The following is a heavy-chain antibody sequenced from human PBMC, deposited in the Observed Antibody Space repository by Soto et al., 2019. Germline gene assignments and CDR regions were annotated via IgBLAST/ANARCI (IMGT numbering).Heavy chain of an antibody. Sequence: QVQLVESGGGVVQPGRSLRLSCAASGFTFSSYGMHWVRQAPGEGLEWVAVISYDGSNKYYADSVKGRFTISRDNSKNTLYLQMNSLRAEDTAVYYCAKESYPYYFDYWGQGTLVTVSS. CDR3: AKESYPYYFDY. J-gene: IGHJ4*02. CDR2: ISYDGSNK. V-gene: IGHV3-30*18. D-gene: IGHD1-26*01. CDR1: GFTFSSYG.